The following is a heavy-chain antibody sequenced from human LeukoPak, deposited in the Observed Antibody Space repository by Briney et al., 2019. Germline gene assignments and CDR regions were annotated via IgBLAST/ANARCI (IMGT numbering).Heavy chain of an antibody. CDR2: LSGNAATT. Sequence: GGSLRLSCAASGFTFSSYSMNWVRQAPGKGLEWVSSLSGNAATTYYADSVKGRFTISRDNSKNTLYLQINSLRADDTALYYCAKDHGAIFGVGADDYWGQGTLVTVSS. J-gene: IGHJ4*02. CDR1: GFTFSSYS. CDR3: AKDHGAIFGVGADDY. D-gene: IGHD3-3*01. V-gene: IGHV3-23*01.